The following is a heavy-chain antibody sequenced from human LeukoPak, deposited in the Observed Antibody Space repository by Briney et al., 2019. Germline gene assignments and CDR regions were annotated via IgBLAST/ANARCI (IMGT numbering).Heavy chain of an antibody. CDR2: IYSGGST. D-gene: IGHD3-10*01. V-gene: IGHV3-53*01. Sequence: GGSLRLSCAASGFTVSSNYMSWVRQAPGKGLEWVSVIYSGGSTYYADSVKGRFTISRDNSKNTLYLQVNSLRAEDTAVYYCASGSGSYRTPYYYMDVWGTGTTVTVSS. J-gene: IGHJ6*03. CDR1: GFTVSSNY. CDR3: ASGSGSYRTPYYYMDV.